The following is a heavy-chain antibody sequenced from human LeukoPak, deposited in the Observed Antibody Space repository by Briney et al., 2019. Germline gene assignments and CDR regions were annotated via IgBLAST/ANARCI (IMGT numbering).Heavy chain of an antibody. V-gene: IGHV3-21*01. CDR3: ARAERYGDYPN. D-gene: IGHD4-17*01. Sequence: GGSLRLSCAPSGFTFRVDNMNWVRQGPGEGLEWVSSISSSGTYIYYADSVKGRFTISRDNAKNSLYLQMNSLRAEDTAVYYCARAERYGDYPNWGQGTLVTVSS. CDR2: ISSSGTYI. CDR1: GFTFRVDN. J-gene: IGHJ4*02.